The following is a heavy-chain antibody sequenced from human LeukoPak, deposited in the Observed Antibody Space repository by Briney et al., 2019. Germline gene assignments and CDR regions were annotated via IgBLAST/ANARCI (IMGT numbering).Heavy chain of an antibody. J-gene: IGHJ5*02. D-gene: IGHD2-15*01. CDR1: GGSISSSSYY. V-gene: IGHV4-39*07. CDR3: ASVVVVAATLFDP. CDR2: IYYSGST. Sequence: PSETLSLTCTVSGGSISSSSYYWGWIRQPPGKGLEWIGSIYYSGSTYYNPSLKSRVTISVDTSKNQFSLKLSSVTAADTAVYYCASVVVVAATLFDPWGQGTLVTVSS.